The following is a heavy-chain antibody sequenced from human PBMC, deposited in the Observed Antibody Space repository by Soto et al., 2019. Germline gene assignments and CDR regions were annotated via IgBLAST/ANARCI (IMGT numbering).Heavy chain of an antibody. D-gene: IGHD3-9*01. J-gene: IGHJ5*02. CDR3: VSGTSFYDVLTGYYVDRWFDP. Sequence: ETLSLTCSVSGDSTTSDAYYWGWIRQPPGKGLEWLGSIYYSGYTYYNPSLKSRVTISVDRSRNQFSLNLRSVTAADTAVYYCVSGTSFYDVLTGYYVDRWFDPWGQGTLVTVSS. V-gene: IGHV4-39*01. CDR1: GDSTTSDAYY. CDR2: IYYSGYT.